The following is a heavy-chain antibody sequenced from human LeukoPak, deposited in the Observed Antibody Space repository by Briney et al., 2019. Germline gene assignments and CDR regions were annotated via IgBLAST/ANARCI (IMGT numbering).Heavy chain of an antibody. CDR2: INHSGST. J-gene: IGHJ4*02. CDR3: ARNYPHSSLPTDY. V-gene: IGHV4-34*01. CDR1: GGSFSGYY. Sequence: SETLSLTCAVYGGSFSGYYCSWIRQPPGKGLEWIGEINHSGSTNYNPSLKSRVTISVDTSKNQFSLKLSSVTAADTAVYYCARNYPHSSLPTDYWGQGTLVTVSS. D-gene: IGHD6-13*01.